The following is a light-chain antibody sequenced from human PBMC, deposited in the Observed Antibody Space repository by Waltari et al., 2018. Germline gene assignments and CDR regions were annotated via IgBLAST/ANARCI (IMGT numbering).Light chain of an antibody. CDR1: RSNIAHNY. CDR3: GTWDSSLSGAV. CDR2: ENT. Sequence: QSVLTHTHAVLPSPGQQVTISGPGARSNIAHNYLCCYRQHPGPAPKLLIYENTDRPSGIPGRFSGSNSGTSATLDITGLQAGDEADYYCGTWDSSLSGAVFGGGTHLTVL. J-gene: IGLJ7*01. V-gene: IGLV1-51*02.